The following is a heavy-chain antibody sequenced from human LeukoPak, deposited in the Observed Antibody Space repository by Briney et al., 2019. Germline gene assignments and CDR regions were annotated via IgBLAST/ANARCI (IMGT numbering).Heavy chain of an antibody. CDR2: ISSNGGST. Sequence: HSGGSLRLSCSASGFTFSSYAMHWVRQAPGKGLEYVSVISSNGGSTYYADSVKGRFTISRDNSKNTLYLQMSSLRAEDTAVYYCVKTLLSVAGMGAFDIWGQGTMVTVSS. CDR3: VKTLLSVAGMGAFDI. J-gene: IGHJ3*02. D-gene: IGHD6-19*01. V-gene: IGHV3-64D*09. CDR1: GFTFSSYA.